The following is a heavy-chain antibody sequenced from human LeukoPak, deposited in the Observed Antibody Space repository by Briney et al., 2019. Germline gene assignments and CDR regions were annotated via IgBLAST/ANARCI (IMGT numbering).Heavy chain of an antibody. CDR3: ARESSGSLDNWFDP. V-gene: IGHV4-30-4*08. J-gene: IGHJ5*02. D-gene: IGHD1-26*01. CDR1: GYSISSGYY. Sequence: PSETLSLTCAVSGYSISSGYYWSWIRPPPGKGLEWIGYIYYSGSTYYNPSLKSRVTISVDTSKNQFSLKLSSVTAADTAVYYCARESSGSLDNWFDPWGQGTLVTVSS. CDR2: IYYSGST.